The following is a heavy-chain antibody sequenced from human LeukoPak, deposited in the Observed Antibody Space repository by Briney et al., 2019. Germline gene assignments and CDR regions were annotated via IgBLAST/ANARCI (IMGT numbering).Heavy chain of an antibody. Sequence: ASVKVSCKAAGYACTCCYMHWVRQAPRQGLEWMGWINPNSGGTNYAQKFQGRVTMTRDTFISKAYMEPTRLTSDDTAVYYCARTITIAAAGTFDYWGQGTLVTVS. V-gene: IGHV1-2*02. D-gene: IGHD6-13*01. CDR3: ARTITIAAAGTFDY. CDR2: INPNSGGT. J-gene: IGHJ4*02. CDR1: GYACTCCY.